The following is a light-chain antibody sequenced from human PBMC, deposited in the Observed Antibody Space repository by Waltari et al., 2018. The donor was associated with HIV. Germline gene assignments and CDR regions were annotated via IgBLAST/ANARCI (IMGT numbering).Light chain of an antibody. J-gene: IGLJ1*01. CDR3: QVWDTISVSYV. V-gene: IGLV3-21*02. CDR2: DDI. Sequence: SYVLTQPPSVSVAPGQTARITCGRNNIGSKSVNWYKQKPGQAPVLVLYDDIDRPSGIPERFSGSKSGNTATLTISRVEAGDEADYYCQVWDTISVSYVFGTGTKVTVL. CDR1: NIGSKS.